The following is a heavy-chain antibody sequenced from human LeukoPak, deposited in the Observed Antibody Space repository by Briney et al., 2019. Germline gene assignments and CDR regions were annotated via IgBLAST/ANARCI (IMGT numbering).Heavy chain of an antibody. CDR3: ARAAAIRYYYYYMDV. CDR1: GFTFSDYY. V-gene: IGHV3-11*04. J-gene: IGHJ6*03. Sequence: GGSLRLSCAASGFTFSDYYMSWIRQAPGKGLEWVSYISSSGSTIYYADSVKGRFTISRDNAKNSLYLQMNSLRAEDTAVYYCARAAAIRYYYYYMDVWGKGTTVTVSS. D-gene: IGHD2-2*01. CDR2: ISSSGSTI.